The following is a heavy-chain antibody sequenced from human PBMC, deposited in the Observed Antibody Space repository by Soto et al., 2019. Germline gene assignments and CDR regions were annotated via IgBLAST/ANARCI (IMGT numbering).Heavy chain of an antibody. Sequence: QVQLQESGPGLVKPSQTLSLTCTVSGGSISSGGYYWSWIRQHPGKGLEWIGYIYYSGSTYNNPSLTSRVPTSVATSQNTFYLKLNYVTAADTAVYYCARSGGVDTATADAFDIWGQGTMVTVSS. CDR1: GGSISSGGYY. CDR2: IYYSGST. CDR3: ARSGGVDTATADAFDI. V-gene: IGHV4-31*03. D-gene: IGHD5-18*01. J-gene: IGHJ3*02.